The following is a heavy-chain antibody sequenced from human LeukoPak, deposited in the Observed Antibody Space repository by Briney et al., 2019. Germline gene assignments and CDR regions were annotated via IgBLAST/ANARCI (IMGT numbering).Heavy chain of an antibody. D-gene: IGHD3-22*01. Sequence: KPSETLSLTCAVYGGSFSGYYWSCIRQPPGKGLEWVGEINHSGSTNYNPSLKSRVTISVDTSKNQFSLKLSSVTAADTAVYYCARATLVYYDSSGYYQTWGQGTLVTVSS. J-gene: IGHJ4*02. CDR3: ARATLVYYDSSGYYQT. CDR2: INHSGST. V-gene: IGHV4-34*01. CDR1: GGSFSGYY.